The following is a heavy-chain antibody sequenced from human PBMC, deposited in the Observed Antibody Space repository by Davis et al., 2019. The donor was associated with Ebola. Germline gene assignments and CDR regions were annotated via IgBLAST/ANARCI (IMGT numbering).Heavy chain of an antibody. Sequence: MPGGSLRLSCTVSGGSISRSSYTWGWIRQPPGKGLEWIGSIYYGGSSYYNPSLKSRVTISVDTSKNQFSLKLSSVTAADTAVYYCARSIHPALGFDYWGQGTLVTVSS. D-gene: IGHD5-18*01. CDR2: IYYGGSS. J-gene: IGHJ4*02. CDR1: GGSISRSSYT. CDR3: ARSIHPALGFDY. V-gene: IGHV4-39*01.